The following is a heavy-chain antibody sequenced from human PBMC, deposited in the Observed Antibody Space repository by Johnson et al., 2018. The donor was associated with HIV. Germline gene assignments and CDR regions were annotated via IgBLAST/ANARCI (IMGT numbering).Heavy chain of an antibody. Sequence: QVQLVESGGGLIQPGGSLRLSCAASGFTVSSNYMSWVRQAPDKGLEWVAVISYDGSKKYYADSVRGRFTISRDNSKNTLYLQMNSLRDEDTAVYYCARGEDNGGNFGALDIWGQGTMVTVSS. V-gene: IGHV3-30-3*01. CDR1: GFTVSSNY. J-gene: IGHJ3*02. CDR2: ISYDGSKK. D-gene: IGHD4-23*01. CDR3: ARGEDNGGNFGALDI.